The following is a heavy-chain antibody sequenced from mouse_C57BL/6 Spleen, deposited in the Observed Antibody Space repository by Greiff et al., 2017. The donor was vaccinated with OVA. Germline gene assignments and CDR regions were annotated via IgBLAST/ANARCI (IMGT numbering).Heavy chain of an antibody. D-gene: IGHD1-1*01. J-gene: IGHJ4*01. CDR2: IDPSDSYT. Sequence: QVQLQQPGAELVKPGASVKLSCKASGYTFTSYWMQWVKQRPGQGLEWIGEIDPSDSYTNYNQKFKGKATLTVDTSSSTAYMQLSSLTSEDSAVYYCARPGSSLYYYAMDYWGQGTSVTVSS. CDR3: ARPGSSLYYYAMDY. CDR1: GYTFTSYW. V-gene: IGHV1-50*01.